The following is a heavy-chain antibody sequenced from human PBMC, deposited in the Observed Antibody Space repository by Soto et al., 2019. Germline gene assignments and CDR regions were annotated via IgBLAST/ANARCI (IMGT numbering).Heavy chain of an antibody. V-gene: IGHV3-33*01. CDR1: GFTFSSYG. CDR3: ATGGTLYWYFDL. CDR2: IWYDGSNK. J-gene: IGHJ2*01. Sequence: GGSLRLSCAASGFTFSSYGMHWVRQAPGKGLEWVAVIWYDGSNKYYADSVKGRFTISRDNSKNTLYLQMNSLRAEDTAVYCCATGGTLYWYFDLLGRGTLFTVSS. D-gene: IGHD1-26*01.